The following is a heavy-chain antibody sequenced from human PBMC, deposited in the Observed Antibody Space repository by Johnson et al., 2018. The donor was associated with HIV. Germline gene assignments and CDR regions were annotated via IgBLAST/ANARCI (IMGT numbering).Heavy chain of an antibody. D-gene: IGHD3-22*01. CDR3: VRDQGYYDSSGYPDACDI. CDR2: INSDGSST. Sequence: VQLVESGGGLVQPGGSLRLSCAASGFTFSSYDMHWVRQAPGKGLVWVSRINSDGSSTSYADSVKGRFTISRDNAKNTLYLQMNGLRAEDTGLYYCVRDQGYYDSSGYPDACDIWGQGTMVTVSS. V-gene: IGHV3-74*01. CDR1: GFTFSSYD. J-gene: IGHJ3*02.